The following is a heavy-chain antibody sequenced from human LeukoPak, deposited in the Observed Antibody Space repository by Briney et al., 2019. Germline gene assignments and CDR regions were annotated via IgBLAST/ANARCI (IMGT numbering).Heavy chain of an antibody. D-gene: IGHD2-2*01. CDR3: ARNVAGCSTWCGGWFDS. CDR1: SVSIKSPNYY. J-gene: IGHJ5*01. Sequence: PSETLSLTCTVSSVSIKSPNYYWGWIPPPPGKGLVWGGSGDSSDNTYYNPSLKSRVTISRDTPTHEFSLHLTSVTAADSGIFFCARNVAGCSTWCGGWFDSWGRGALVIVSS. CDR2: GDSSDNT. V-gene: IGHV4-39*07.